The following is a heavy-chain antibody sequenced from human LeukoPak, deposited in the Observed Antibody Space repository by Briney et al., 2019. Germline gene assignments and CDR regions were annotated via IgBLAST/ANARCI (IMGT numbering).Heavy chain of an antibody. V-gene: IGHV3-30*03. D-gene: IGHD4-17*01. J-gene: IGHJ4*02. CDR1: GFTFSSYG. CDR3: LRDFDY. CDR2: ISYDGTNK. Sequence: GGSPRLSCAASGFTFSSYGMHWVRQAPGRGLEWVAVISYDGTNKYYADSVKGRFTISRDNSKNTLYLQMDSLRAEDTAVYYCLRDFDYWGQGTLVTVSS.